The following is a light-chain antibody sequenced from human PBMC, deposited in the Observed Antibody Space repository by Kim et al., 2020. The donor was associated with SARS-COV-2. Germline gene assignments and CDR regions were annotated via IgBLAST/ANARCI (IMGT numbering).Light chain of an antibody. V-gene: IGLV2-23*02. CDR2: GVI. Sequence: QSALTQPASVSGSPGQSIAISCTGTSSDVGSYNLVSWYQQHPGKAPKLMIYGVIKRPSGVSTRFSGSKSGNTASLTITGLQAEDEADYYCTSKAGGDTLVFGGGTQLTVL. CDR1: SSDVGSYNL. CDR3: TSKAGGDTLV. J-gene: IGLJ2*01.